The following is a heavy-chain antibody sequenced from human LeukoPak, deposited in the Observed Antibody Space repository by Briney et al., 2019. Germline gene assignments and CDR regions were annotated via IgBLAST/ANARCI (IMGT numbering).Heavy chain of an antibody. Sequence: PGGSLRLSCAASGFTFSSYGMNWVRQAPGKGLEWVAVISYDGSKKYYADSVKGRFTNSRNNPNNTQYLQMNSLKAEDTAVYYCAYDPECFGELSVSFDYWGQGTLVTVSS. V-gene: IGHV3-30*18. CDR3: AYDPECFGELSVSFDY. J-gene: IGHJ4*02. CDR2: ISYDGSKK. CDR1: GFTFSSYG. D-gene: IGHD3-10*01.